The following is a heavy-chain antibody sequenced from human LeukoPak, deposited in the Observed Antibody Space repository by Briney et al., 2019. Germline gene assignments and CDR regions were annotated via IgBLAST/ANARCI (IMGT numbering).Heavy chain of an antibody. Sequence: SETLSLTCAVYGGSFSGYYWSWIRQPPGKGLEWIGEINHSGSTNYNPSLKSRVTISVDTSKNQFSLKLSSVTAADTAVYYCARGYCSSTSCYGGFDRWGQGTLVTVS. D-gene: IGHD2-2*01. CDR3: ARGYCSSTSCYGGFDR. J-gene: IGHJ5*02. V-gene: IGHV4-34*01. CDR1: GGSFSGYY. CDR2: INHSGST.